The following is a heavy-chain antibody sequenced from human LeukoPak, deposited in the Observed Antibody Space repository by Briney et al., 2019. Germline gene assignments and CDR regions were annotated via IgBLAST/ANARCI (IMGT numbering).Heavy chain of an antibody. CDR2: ISPNNGDT. CDR3: AAPGYKYGYVLDH. CDR1: GDTFTGYY. D-gene: IGHD5-18*01. J-gene: IGHJ4*02. V-gene: IGHV1-2*02. Sequence: GGAVRVSCKASGDTFTGYYMQWGRQAPGQGAEGMGWISPNNGDTHYSQKFQGRVTMTTDTSISTAYMELSGLTSDDTAVYYCAAPGYKYGYVLDHWGQGTLVTVSS.